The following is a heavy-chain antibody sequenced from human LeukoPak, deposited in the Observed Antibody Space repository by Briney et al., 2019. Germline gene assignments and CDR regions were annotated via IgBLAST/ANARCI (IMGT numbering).Heavy chain of an antibody. CDR2: ISSSGSTI. Sequence: GGSLRLSCAASGFTFSSHWMSWVRQAPGKGLEWVSYISSSGSTIYYADSVKGRFTISRDNAKNSLYLQMNSLRADDTAVYYCARYYYDSSGYYKFDYWGQGTLVTVSS. J-gene: IGHJ4*02. CDR3: ARYYYDSSGYYKFDY. CDR1: GFTFSSHW. D-gene: IGHD3-22*01. V-gene: IGHV3-48*04.